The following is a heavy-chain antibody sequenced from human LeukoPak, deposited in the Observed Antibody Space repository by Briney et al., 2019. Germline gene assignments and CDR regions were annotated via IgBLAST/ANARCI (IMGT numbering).Heavy chain of an antibody. D-gene: IGHD6-13*01. CDR2: ISAGGGST. J-gene: IGHJ4*02. Sequence: GGSLRLSCAASGLTFSDYSMTWVRQAPGKGLFWVSGISAGGGSTYYADSVKGRFSISRDNSRNTLYLQMNSLRAEGTAVYYCAKDAAGPVYWGQGTLVTVSS. V-gene: IGHV3-23*01. CDR1: GLTFSDYS. CDR3: AKDAAGPVY.